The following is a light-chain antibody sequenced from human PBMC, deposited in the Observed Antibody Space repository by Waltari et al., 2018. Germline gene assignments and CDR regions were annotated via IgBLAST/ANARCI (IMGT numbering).Light chain of an antibody. Sequence: IQMTQSPSTLSASIADRVTITCRASQSINTWLAWYQHRPGKAPKLLIQKASFLQSGVPSRFSGSESGTEFTLTINSLQPDDLATYHCQQYNSDQYTFGQGTKLEI. J-gene: IGKJ2*01. CDR2: KAS. CDR3: QQYNSDQYT. V-gene: IGKV1-5*03. CDR1: QSINTW.